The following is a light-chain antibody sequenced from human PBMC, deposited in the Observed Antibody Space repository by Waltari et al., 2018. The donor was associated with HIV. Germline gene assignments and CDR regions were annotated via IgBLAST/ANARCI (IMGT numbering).Light chain of an antibody. V-gene: IGLV2-14*01. CDR3: SSYTSSSSYV. CDR1: RSAVGGYNS. CDR2: DVS. Sequence: QSALTQPASVSGSPGQSITISCTGTRSAVGGYNSVFWYQQHPGKAPKLMIYDVSHRPSGVSNRFSGSKSGNTASLTISGLQAEDEADYYCSSYTSSSSYVFGTGTKVTVL. J-gene: IGLJ1*01.